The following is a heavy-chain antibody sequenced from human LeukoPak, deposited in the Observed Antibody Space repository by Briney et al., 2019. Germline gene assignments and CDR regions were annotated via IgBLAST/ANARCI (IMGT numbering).Heavy chain of an antibody. D-gene: IGHD3-22*01. CDR2: IIPIFGTA. CDR3: ARAAITMIVPSWAFDI. V-gene: IGHV1-69*13. Sequence: SVKVSCNASCGTFSSYAISWVRQAPGQGLERMGGIIPIFGTANYAQKFQGRVTITADESTSTAYMELSSLRSEDTAVYYCARAAITMIVPSWAFDIWGQGTMVTVSS. J-gene: IGHJ3*02. CDR1: CGTFSSYA.